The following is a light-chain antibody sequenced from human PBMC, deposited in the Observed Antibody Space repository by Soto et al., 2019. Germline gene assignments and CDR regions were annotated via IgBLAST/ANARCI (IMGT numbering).Light chain of an antibody. CDR2: AAS. CDR1: QSISSY. CDR3: QQRSNWQGAT. Sequence: DIQMTQSPPSLSAFVGDRVTITCRASQSISSYLNWYQQKPGKAPKLLIYAASSLQSGVPSRFSGSRSGTDFTLTISSLEPEDFAVYYCQQRSNWQGATFGGGTKVDIK. V-gene: IGKV1-39*01. J-gene: IGKJ4*01.